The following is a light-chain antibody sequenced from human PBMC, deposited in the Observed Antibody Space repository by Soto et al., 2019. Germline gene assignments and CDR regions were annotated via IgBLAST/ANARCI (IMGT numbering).Light chain of an antibody. V-gene: IGKV1-5*03. CDR1: QSISSW. J-gene: IGKJ2*01. CDR2: KAS. CDR3: QQYNSYPYT. Sequence: DIQMTQSPSTISASVGDRVSSTCRASQSISSWLAWYQQKPGKAPKLLIYKASSLESGVPSRFSGSGSGTEFTLTISTLQPDDFATYYCQQYNSYPYTFGQGTKLEIK.